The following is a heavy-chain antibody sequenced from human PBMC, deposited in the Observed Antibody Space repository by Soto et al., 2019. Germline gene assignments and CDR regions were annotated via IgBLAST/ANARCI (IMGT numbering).Heavy chain of an antibody. Sequence: GGSLRLSCAASGFTLSSYDMHWVRQAPGKGLEWLSSITSSDNSIYHADSVKGRFTTSRDNAKNSLYLQMNSLRAEDTAVHYCASMITPDYWGQGTLVTVSS. CDR3: ASMITPDY. D-gene: IGHD3-16*01. V-gene: IGHV3-48*03. CDR2: ITSSDNSI. CDR1: GFTLSSYD. J-gene: IGHJ4*02.